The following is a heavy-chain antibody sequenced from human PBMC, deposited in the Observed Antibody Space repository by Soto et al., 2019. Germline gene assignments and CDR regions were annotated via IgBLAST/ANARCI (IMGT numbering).Heavy chain of an antibody. CDR3: ARHVLRYFDPPGGFDY. CDR1: GGSISSYY. J-gene: IGHJ4*02. CDR2: IYYSGST. Sequence: PSETLSLTCTVSGGSISSYYWSWIRQPPGKGLEWIGYIYYSGSTNYNPSLKSRVTISVDTSKNQFSLKLSSVTAADTAVYYCARHVLRYFDPPGGFDYWGQGTLVTVSS. D-gene: IGHD3-9*01. V-gene: IGHV4-59*08.